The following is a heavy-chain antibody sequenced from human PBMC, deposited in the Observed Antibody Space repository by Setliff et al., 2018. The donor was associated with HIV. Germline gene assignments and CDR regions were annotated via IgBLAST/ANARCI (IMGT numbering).Heavy chain of an antibody. CDR3: ARGGASSKYLDP. D-gene: IGHD2-15*01. Sequence: SETLSLTCTVSGGSISPYYWSWIRQPPGKGLEWIAWISDSGTTNYNPSLKSRVTPSVDMSKNQFSLSLTSVTGADTAVYYCARGGASSKYLDPWGQGTLVTVS. V-gene: IGHV4-59*01. CDR2: ISDSGTT. J-gene: IGHJ5*02. CDR1: GGSISPYY.